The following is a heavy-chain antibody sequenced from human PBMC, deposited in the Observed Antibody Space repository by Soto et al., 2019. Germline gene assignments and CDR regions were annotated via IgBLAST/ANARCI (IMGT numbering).Heavy chain of an antibody. V-gene: IGHV1-3*04. Sequence: QVQLVQSGAEVKKPGASVKVSCKASGYTFSRYAMHWVRQAPGERLEWMGWINTGNDDRKYSQRFQGRVTITRDTSASTVYMELSSLTSEDTAVYYSARVRTGVGWDYWGQGTLVTVSS. J-gene: IGHJ4*02. CDR1: GYTFSRYA. D-gene: IGHD1-26*01. CDR2: INTGNDDR. CDR3: ARVRTGVGWDY.